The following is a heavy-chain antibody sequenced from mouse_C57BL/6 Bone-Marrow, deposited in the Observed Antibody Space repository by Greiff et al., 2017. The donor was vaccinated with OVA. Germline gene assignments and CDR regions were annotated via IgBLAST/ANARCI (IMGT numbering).Heavy chain of an antibody. CDR2: INPSNGGT. Sequence: QVQLQQPGTELVKPGASVKLSCKASGYTFTSYWMHWVKQRPGQGLEWIGNINPSNGGTNYNEKFKSKATLTVDKSSSTAYMQLSSLISEDSAVYYCAREGYGSSYDWYFDVWGTGTTVTVSS. CDR3: AREGYGSSYDWYFDV. CDR1: GYTFTSYW. D-gene: IGHD1-1*01. V-gene: IGHV1-53*01. J-gene: IGHJ1*03.